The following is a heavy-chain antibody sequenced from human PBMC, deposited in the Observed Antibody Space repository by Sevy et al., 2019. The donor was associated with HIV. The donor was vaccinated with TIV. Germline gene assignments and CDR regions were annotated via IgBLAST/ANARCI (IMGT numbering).Heavy chain of an antibody. CDR2: FNWNGGST. V-gene: IGHV3-20*04. J-gene: IGHJ3*02. CDR3: ARDTTPLYYDYVWGSYRYTVDAFDI. Sequence: GGSLRLSCAASGFTFDDYGMSWVRQAPGKGLEWVSGFNWNGGSTGYADSVKGRFTISRDNAKNSLYLQMNSLRAEDTSVYYCARDTTPLYYDYVWGSYRYTVDAFDIWGQGTMVTVSS. CDR1: GFTFDDYG. D-gene: IGHD3-16*02.